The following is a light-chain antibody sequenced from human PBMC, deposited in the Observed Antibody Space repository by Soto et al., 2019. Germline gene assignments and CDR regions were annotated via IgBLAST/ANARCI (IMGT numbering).Light chain of an antibody. CDR3: QSYDSSLSGVYVV. V-gene: IGLV1-40*01. CDR2: GNS. CDR1: SSNIGAGYD. J-gene: IGLJ2*01. Sequence: SVLTQPPSVSGAPGQRVTISCTGSSSNIGAGYDVHWYQQLPGTAPKLLIYGNSNRPSGVPDRFSGSKSGTSASLAITGLQAEDEADYYCQSYDSSLSGVYVVFGGGTKLTVL.